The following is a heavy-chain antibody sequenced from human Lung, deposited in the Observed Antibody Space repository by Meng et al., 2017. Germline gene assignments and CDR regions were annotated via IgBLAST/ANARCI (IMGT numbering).Heavy chain of an antibody. CDR1: GYTFTSYD. D-gene: IGHD3-16*01. J-gene: IGHJ5*02. CDR2: MNPNSGNT. CDR3: ARGLLRHIGGNWFDP. V-gene: IGHV1-8*01. Sequence: VRLVQAGAKVKKPGASVKSSCTASGYTFTSYDITWVRQAPGKGLEWMGWMNPNSGNTGYAQKFQGRVTMTRNTSISTAYMELSSLRSEDTAVYYCARGLLRHIGGNWFDPWGQGTLVTVSS.